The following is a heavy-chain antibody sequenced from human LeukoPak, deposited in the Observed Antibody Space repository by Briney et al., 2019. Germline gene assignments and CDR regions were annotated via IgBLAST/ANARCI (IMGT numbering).Heavy chain of an antibody. CDR1: GFIFSSYS. D-gene: IGHD2-15*01. CDR2: ISSSSSSI. Sequence: GGSLRLSCAASGFIFSSYSMNWVRQAPGKGLEWVSYISSSSSSIYYADSVKGRFTISRDNARNSLYLQMNSLRDEDTAVYYCAVLRTRKPAFDIWGQGTMVTVSS. J-gene: IGHJ3*02. CDR3: AVLRTRKPAFDI. V-gene: IGHV3-48*02.